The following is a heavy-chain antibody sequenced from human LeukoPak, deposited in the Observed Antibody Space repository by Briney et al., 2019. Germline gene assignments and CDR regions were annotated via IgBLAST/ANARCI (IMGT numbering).Heavy chain of an antibody. CDR2: IYYSGST. J-gene: IGHJ4*02. Sequence: SETLSLTCTVSGGSISSYYWSWIRQPPGKGLEWIGYIYYSGSTNYNPSLKSRVTISVDTSKNQFSLKLSSVTAADTAVYYCARDYYDSSGYLPFDYWGQGSPVTVS. CDR3: ARDYYDSSGYLPFDY. D-gene: IGHD3-22*01. V-gene: IGHV4-59*01. CDR1: GGSISSYY.